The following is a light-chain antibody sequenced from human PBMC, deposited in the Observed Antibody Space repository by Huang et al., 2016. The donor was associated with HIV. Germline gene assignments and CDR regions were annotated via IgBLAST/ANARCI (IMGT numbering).Light chain of an antibody. CDR1: QSITNH. Sequence: IVLTQSPATLCWYLGERVTLSCRASQSITNHLAWYQQRPGQAPRLLIYDASTRVAGVPDRFSGSGSGTDFTLTISSLEPEDFALYYCQQHDSWLTFGGGPRWRS. CDR2: DAS. V-gene: IGKV3-11*01. CDR3: QQHDSWLT. J-gene: IGKJ4*01.